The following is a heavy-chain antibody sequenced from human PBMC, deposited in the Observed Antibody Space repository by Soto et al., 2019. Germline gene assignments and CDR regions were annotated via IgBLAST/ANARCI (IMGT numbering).Heavy chain of an antibody. D-gene: IGHD3-16*01. V-gene: IGHV1-46*01. CDR2: INPSGGTT. CDR1: EYTFTNYD. CDR3: ARRSLGYDLDV. J-gene: IGHJ6*02. Sequence: QVQLVQSRAEVKKPGASVKVSCKASEYTFTNYDLHWVRQAPGQGLEWMGIINPSGGTTTYAQRFQGRLTMTRDTSTSTVYMELSSLRSEDTAVYYCARRSLGYDLDVWGQGTTVTVSS.